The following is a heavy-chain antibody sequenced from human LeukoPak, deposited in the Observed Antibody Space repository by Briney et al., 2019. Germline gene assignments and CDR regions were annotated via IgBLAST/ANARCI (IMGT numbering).Heavy chain of an antibody. CDR1: GYSFTSYD. J-gene: IGHJ4*02. Sequence: ASVKVSCKASGYSFTSYDINWVRRAPGQGFEWVGWMNPNSGNTGHAQEFQGRVTMTRDTSMSTAYMELSSLRYEDTAVYYCARGRGYDRTGYVYYFDFWGQGTLVTVSS. CDR3: ARGRGYDRTGYVYYFDF. D-gene: IGHD3-22*01. V-gene: IGHV1-8*01. CDR2: MNPNSGNT.